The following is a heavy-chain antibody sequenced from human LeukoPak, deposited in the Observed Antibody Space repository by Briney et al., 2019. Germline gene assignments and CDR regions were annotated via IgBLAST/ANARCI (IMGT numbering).Heavy chain of an antibody. J-gene: IGHJ4*02. Sequence: PGGSLRLSCAASGFTFSSYIMNWVRQAPGKGLEWVSSISSSSSYIYYADSVKGRFTISRDNAKNSLYLQMNSLRAEDTAVYYCAREDEDIVATIPYFDYWGQGTLVTVSS. V-gene: IGHV3-21*01. CDR3: AREDEDIVATIPYFDY. CDR1: GFTFSSYI. CDR2: ISSSSSYI. D-gene: IGHD5-12*01.